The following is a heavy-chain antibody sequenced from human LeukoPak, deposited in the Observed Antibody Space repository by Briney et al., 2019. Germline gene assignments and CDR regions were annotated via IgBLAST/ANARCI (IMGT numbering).Heavy chain of an antibody. CDR3: ARADSVLEWLLVGPDY. V-gene: IGHV3-23*01. CDR1: GFTFSSYA. J-gene: IGHJ4*02. CDR2: ISGSGGST. D-gene: IGHD3-3*01. Sequence: PGGSLRLSCAASGFTFSSYAMSWVRQAPGKGLEWVSAISGSGGSTYYADSVKGRFTISRDNAKNSLYLQMNSLRAEDTAVYYCARADSVLEWLLVGPDYWGQGTLVTVSS.